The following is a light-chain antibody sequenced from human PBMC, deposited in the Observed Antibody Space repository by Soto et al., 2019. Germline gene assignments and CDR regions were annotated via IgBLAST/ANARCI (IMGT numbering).Light chain of an antibody. CDR3: QQYVISVT. CDR2: GAS. J-gene: IGKJ5*01. CDR1: QSVSSY. V-gene: IGKV3-20*01. Sequence: EIVMTQSPATLSVSLGDRATLACRASQSVSSYLAWYQQKPGQAPRLLIYGASNRATGIQERFTGSGSGTDFTLTISRLETQDSAMYYCQQYVISVTFGQGTRLEIK.